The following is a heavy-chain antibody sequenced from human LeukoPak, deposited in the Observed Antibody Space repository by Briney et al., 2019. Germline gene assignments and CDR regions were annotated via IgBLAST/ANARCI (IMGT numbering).Heavy chain of an antibody. V-gene: IGHV4-4*02. CDR3: AREGGPYRPLDY. Sequence: SETLSLTCGVSGGSITNTNYWTWVRQPPGKGLEWIGEGNLQGSTNYNPSLMGRVAISIDTSENHISLQLPSVTAADTAVYYCAREGGPYRPLDYSGQGTLVTVSS. J-gene: IGHJ4*02. CDR2: GNLQGST. CDR1: GGSITNTNY.